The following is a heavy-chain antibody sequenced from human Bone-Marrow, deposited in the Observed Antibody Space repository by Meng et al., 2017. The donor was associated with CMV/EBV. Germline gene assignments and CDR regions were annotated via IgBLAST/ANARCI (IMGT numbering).Heavy chain of an antibody. V-gene: IGHV3-21*01. CDR1: GFTFSSYS. D-gene: IGHD2-2*01. J-gene: IGHJ4*02. Sequence: GGSLRLSCAASGFTFSSYSMNWVRQAPGKGLEWVSSISSSSNYIYYADSVKGRFTISRDNAKNSLYLQMNSLRAEDTAVYYCARDRCSSTSCPVDYWGQGTLVTVAS. CDR3: ARDRCSSTSCPVDY. CDR2: ISSSSNYI.